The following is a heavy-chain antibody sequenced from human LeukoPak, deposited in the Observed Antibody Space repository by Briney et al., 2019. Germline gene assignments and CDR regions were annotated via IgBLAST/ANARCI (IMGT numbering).Heavy chain of an antibody. D-gene: IGHD1-26*01. J-gene: IGHJ4*02. CDR1: GDSVPSNSAT. CDR3: AREDLGALDS. V-gene: IGHV6-1*01. CDR2: TYYRSKWYN. Sequence: SQTLSLTCAISGDSVPSNSATWIWIRQSPSRGLEWPGRTYYRSKWYNDYAVSVKSRITIIPDTSKNQFSLQLNSVTPDDAAVYYCAREDLGALDSWGQGTLVTVSS.